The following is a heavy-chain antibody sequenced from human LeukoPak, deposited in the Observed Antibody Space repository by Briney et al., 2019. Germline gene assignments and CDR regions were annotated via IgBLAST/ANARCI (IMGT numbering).Heavy chain of an antibody. CDR3: ARVASDFWRGSGIWFDP. J-gene: IGHJ5*02. D-gene: IGHD3-3*01. CDR2: IYYSGST. CDR1: GGSISSGGYY. V-gene: IGHV4-31*03. Sequence: SQTLSLTCTVSGGSISSGGYYWSWIRQHPGKGLEWIGYIYYSGSTYYNPSLKSRVTMSVDTSKNQFSLKLSSVTAADTAVYYCARVASDFWRGSGIWFDPWGQGTLVTVSS.